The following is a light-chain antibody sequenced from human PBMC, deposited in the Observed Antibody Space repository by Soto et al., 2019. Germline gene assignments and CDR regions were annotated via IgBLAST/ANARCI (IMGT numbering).Light chain of an antibody. CDR3: SSYAGSNNLYV. V-gene: IGLV2-8*01. J-gene: IGLJ1*01. CDR1: NSNIGNYY. Sequence: QSVLTQPPSVSAAPGQKVTISCSGSNSNIGNYYVSWYQQHPGKAPKLMIYEVSKRPSGVPDRFSGSKSGNTASLSVSGLQAEDEADYYCSSYAGSNNLYVFGTGTKLTVL. CDR2: EVS.